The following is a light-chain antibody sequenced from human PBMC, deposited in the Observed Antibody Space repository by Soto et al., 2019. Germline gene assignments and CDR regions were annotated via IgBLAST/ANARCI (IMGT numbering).Light chain of an antibody. CDR2: EVS. CDR1: SSDVGGYNY. J-gene: IGLJ7*01. Sequence: QSALTQPASVSGSPGQSITISCTGTSSDVGGYNYVSWYQQHPGKAPKLMIYEVSNRPSGVSNRFSGSKSGNTASLTISGLQAEDEADYYCSSYTSAYTLGFGGGTQLTVL. V-gene: IGLV2-14*01. CDR3: SSYTSAYTLG.